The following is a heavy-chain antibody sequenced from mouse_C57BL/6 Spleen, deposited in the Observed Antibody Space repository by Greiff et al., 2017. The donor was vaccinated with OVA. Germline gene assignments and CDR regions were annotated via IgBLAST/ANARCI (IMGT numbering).Heavy chain of an antibody. J-gene: IGHJ4*01. CDR1: GYSFTGYY. CDR2: INPSTGGT. CDR3: ARAGGNFYYYAMDY. D-gene: IGHD2-1*01. Sequence: VQLQQSGPELVKPGASVKISCKASGYSFTGYYMNWVKQSPEKSLEWIGEINPSTGGTTYNQKFKAKATLTVDKSSSTAYMQLKSLTSEDSAVYYCARAGGNFYYYAMDYWGQGTSVTVSS. V-gene: IGHV1-42*01.